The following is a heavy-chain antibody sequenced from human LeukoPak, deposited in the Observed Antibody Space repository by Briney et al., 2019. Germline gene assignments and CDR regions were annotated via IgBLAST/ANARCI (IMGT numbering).Heavy chain of an antibody. CDR1: GGSISKDY. V-gene: IGHV4-59*01. CDR3: VGASVHSGVAFDI. Sequence: PSETLSLTCTVSGGSISKDYWSWIRQPPAKGLEWVGYVSHSGFNNSNGDITVYNPSLESRFPTSRDRSKTQSSLRLSSVTAADTAVYSGVGASVHSGVAFDIWGEGTVVTVSS. D-gene: IGHD2-15*01. J-gene: IGHJ3*02. CDR2: VSHSGFNNSNGDIT.